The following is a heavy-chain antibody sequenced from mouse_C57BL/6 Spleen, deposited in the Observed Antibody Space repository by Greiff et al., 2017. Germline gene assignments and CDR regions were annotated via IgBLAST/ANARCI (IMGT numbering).Heavy chain of an antibody. J-gene: IGHJ3*01. CDR1: GYTFTDYN. Sequence: EVQLQQSGPELVKPGASVKIPCKASGYTFTDYNMDWVKQSHGKSLEWIGDINPNNGGTIYNQKFKGKATLTVDKSSSTAYMELRSLTSEDTAVYYCARRTAQATGWAYWGQGTLVTVSA. CDR3: ARRTAQATGWAY. V-gene: IGHV1-18*01. CDR2: INPNNGGT. D-gene: IGHD3-2*02.